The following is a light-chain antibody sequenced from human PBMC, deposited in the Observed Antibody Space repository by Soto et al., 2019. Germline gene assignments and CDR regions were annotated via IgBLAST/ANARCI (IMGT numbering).Light chain of an antibody. CDR2: GAS. CDR3: QQYNNWPRT. Sequence: EIVMTQSPVTLSVSPGERATLSCRASQSVSSNLAWFQQKPGQAPRLLIYGASTRAIGTPAKFSGSGSGTDFTVTIDGLQSEDFAVYYCQQYNNWPRTFGQGTKVEIK. V-gene: IGKV3-15*01. J-gene: IGKJ1*01. CDR1: QSVSSN.